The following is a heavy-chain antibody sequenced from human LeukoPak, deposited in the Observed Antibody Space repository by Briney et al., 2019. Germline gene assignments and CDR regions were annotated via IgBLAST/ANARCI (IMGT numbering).Heavy chain of an antibody. Sequence: GGSLRLSCAVSGFTFSSYNMHWVRQAPGKGLEWISYISSTSSTIYYADSVKGRLTISRDNAKNLLYLQMNSLRAEDTAVYHCVLAVDYWGQGTLVTVSS. CDR1: GFTFSSYN. CDR2: ISSTSSTI. CDR3: VLAVDY. J-gene: IGHJ4*02. D-gene: IGHD1-26*01. V-gene: IGHV3-48*04.